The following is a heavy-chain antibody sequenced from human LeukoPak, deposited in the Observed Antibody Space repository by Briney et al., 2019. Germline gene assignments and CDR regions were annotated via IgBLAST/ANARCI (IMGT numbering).Heavy chain of an antibody. D-gene: IGHD3-22*01. V-gene: IGHV3-30*02. Sequence: GGSLRLSCAASGFTFSSYGMHWVRQAPGKGLEWVAFIRYDGSNKYYADSVKGRFTISRDNSKNTLYLQMNSLRAEDTAVYYCAKSYYYDSSGYTPFDYWGQGTLVTVSS. J-gene: IGHJ4*02. CDR3: AKSYYYDSSGYTPFDY. CDR2: IRYDGSNK. CDR1: GFTFSSYG.